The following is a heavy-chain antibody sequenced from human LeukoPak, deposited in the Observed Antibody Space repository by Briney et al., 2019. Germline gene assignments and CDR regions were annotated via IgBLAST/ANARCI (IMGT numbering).Heavy chain of an antibody. J-gene: IGHJ6*02. CDR3: ARDNYYDSSGYYYYYYYGMDV. D-gene: IGHD3-22*01. CDR2: ISSSGSTI. V-gene: IGHV3-48*03. Sequence: PGGSLRLSCAASGFTFSSYEMNWVRQAPGKGLEWVSYISSSGSTIYYADSVKGRFTISRDNAKNSLYLQMNSLRAEDMAVYYCARDNYYDSSGYYYYYYYGMDVWGQGTTVTVSS. CDR1: GFTFSSYE.